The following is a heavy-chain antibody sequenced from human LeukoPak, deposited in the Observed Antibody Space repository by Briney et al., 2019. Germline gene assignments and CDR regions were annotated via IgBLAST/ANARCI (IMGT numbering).Heavy chain of an antibody. CDR3: AKGRGYCSSTSCPHHFDY. CDR2: ISGSGGST. J-gene: IGHJ4*02. V-gene: IGHV3-23*01. CDR1: GLTFSSYA. Sequence: GGSLRLSCAASGLTFSSYAMSWVRQAPGKGLEWVSAISGSGGSTYYADSVKGRFTISRDNSKNTLYLQMNSLRAEDTAVYYCAKGRGYCSSTSCPHHFDYWGQGTLVTVSS. D-gene: IGHD2-2*01.